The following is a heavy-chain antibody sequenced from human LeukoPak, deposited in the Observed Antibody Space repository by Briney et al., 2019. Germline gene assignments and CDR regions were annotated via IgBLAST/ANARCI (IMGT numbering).Heavy chain of an antibody. D-gene: IGHD6-19*01. CDR2: INIDGSEK. J-gene: IGHJ4*02. V-gene: IGHV3-7*05. CDR3: ARDNGGSGWVH. CDR1: GFTFNTYW. Sequence: GGSLRLSCAASGFTFNTYWMSWVRQAPGKGLEWVANINIDGSEKHYVDSVKGRFTISRDNTKNSLYLQMSSLRAEDTAVYYCARDNGGSGWVHWGQGTLVTVSS.